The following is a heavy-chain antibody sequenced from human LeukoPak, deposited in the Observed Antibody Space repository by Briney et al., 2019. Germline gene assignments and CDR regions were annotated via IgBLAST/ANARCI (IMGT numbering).Heavy chain of an antibody. CDR1: GFTFSSYG. J-gene: IGHJ4*02. Sequence: PGGSLRLSCAASGFTFSSYGMHWVRQAPGKGLEWVAVIWYDGSNKYYADSAKGRFTISRDNSKNTLYLQMNSLRAEDTAVYYCARDRGRYYDSRGFYWGYYFDSWGQGILVTVST. D-gene: IGHD3-22*01. V-gene: IGHV3-33*01. CDR2: IWYDGSNK. CDR3: ARDRGRYYDSRGFYWGYYFDS.